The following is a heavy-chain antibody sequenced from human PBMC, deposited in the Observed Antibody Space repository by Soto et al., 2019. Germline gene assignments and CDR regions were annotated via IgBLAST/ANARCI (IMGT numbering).Heavy chain of an antibody. V-gene: IGHV4-31*03. D-gene: IGHD6-13*01. CDR1: GDSINNGGYY. CDR3: ARQKAAGTFTYYFDN. Sequence: PSEPLSLTCSGSGDSINNGGYYWAWIRQYPGKGLEWIGYIYYSGSTHHNPSLKSRDTISLDTSKNQFSLILSSVTAADTAVYYCARQKAAGTFTYYFDNWGQGTLVTVSS. J-gene: IGHJ4*02. CDR2: IYYSGST.